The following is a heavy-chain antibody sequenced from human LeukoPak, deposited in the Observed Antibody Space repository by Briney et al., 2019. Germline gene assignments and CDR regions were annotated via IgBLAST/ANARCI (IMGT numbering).Heavy chain of an antibody. CDR2: ISSSSSSI. CDR1: GFTFSSYS. CDR3: ARSRHYYGSGSYYYYGMDV. Sequence: GGSLRLSCAASGFTFSSYSMNWVRQAPGKGLEWVSSISSSSSSIYYADSVKGRFPISRDNAKNSLYLQMNSLRAEDTAVYYCARSRHYYGSGSYYYYGMDVWGKGTTVTVSS. J-gene: IGHJ6*04. D-gene: IGHD3-10*01. V-gene: IGHV3-21*01.